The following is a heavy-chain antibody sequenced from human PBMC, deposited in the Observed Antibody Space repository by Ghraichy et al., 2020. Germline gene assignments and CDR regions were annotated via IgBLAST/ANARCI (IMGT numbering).Heavy chain of an antibody. V-gene: IGHV3-23*01. D-gene: IGHD3-9*01. CDR3: AKESDILTGTTFDY. J-gene: IGHJ4*02. CDR1: GFTFSSYA. Sequence: LSLTCAASGFTFSSYAMSWVRQAPGKGLEWVSAISGSGGSTYYADSVKGRFTISRDNSKNTLYLQMNSLRAEDTAVYYCAKESDILTGTTFDYWGQGTLVTVSS. CDR2: ISGSGGST.